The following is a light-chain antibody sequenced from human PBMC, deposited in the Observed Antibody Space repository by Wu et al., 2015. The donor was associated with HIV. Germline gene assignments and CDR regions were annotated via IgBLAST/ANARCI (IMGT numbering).Light chain of an antibody. CDR3: QQYADSPYN. CDR2: GAS. CDR1: QSVSSSY. J-gene: IGKJ2*01. Sequence: EIVLTQSPGTLSLSPGERATLSCRASQSVSSSYLAWYQQKPGQAPRLLIYGASSRATGIPDRFSGSGSGTDFTLIISRLEPEDFAVYYCQQYADSPYNFGQGTKLEIK. V-gene: IGKV3-20*01.